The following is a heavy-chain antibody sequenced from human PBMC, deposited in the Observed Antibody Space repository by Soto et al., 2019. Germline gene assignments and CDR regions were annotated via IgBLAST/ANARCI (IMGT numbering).Heavy chain of an antibody. CDR3: ARVPSPFDFYYAMDV. Sequence: PSETLSLTRTVDGDYIGSGSNNLRSLRPAPGKGLEWIVYLFYSRTTYFNPHLKTRLNMSLDTSQNQFSLKLNSVTAADTAVYCCARVPSPFDFYYAMDVWGQGTTVTVS. CDR2: LFYSRTT. D-gene: IGHD3-16*01. CDR1: GDYIGSGSNN. J-gene: IGHJ6*02. V-gene: IGHV4-30-4*02.